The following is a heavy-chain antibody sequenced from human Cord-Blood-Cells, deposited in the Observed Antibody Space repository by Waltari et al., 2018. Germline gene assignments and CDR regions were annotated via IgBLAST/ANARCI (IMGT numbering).Heavy chain of an antibody. V-gene: IGHV4-39*01. CDR2: IYYSGST. J-gene: IGHJ4*02. CDR1: GGSISSSSYY. Sequence: QLQLQESGPGLVKPSETLSLTCTVSGGSISSSSYYWGWIRQPPGKGLEWIGSIYYSGSTYYNPSLKSRVTISVDTSKNHFSLKLSSVTAADTAVYYCARISGSGWYFDYWGQGTLVTVSS. CDR3: ARISGSGWYFDY. D-gene: IGHD6-19*01.